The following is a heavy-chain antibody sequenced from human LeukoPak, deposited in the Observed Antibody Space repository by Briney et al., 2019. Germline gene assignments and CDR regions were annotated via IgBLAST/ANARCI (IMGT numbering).Heavy chain of an antibody. CDR1: GFTFSRYD. J-gene: IGHJ6*02. Sequence: GGSLRLSCAASGFTFSRYDIHWVRQATGKGLEWVSVIGTAGDTHYSGSVKGRFTISRENARNSLYLQMNSLRAGDTAVYFCARILGGGAGMDVWGQGTTVTVSS. D-gene: IGHD2-15*01. CDR3: ARILGGGAGMDV. CDR2: IGTAGDT. V-gene: IGHV3-13*01.